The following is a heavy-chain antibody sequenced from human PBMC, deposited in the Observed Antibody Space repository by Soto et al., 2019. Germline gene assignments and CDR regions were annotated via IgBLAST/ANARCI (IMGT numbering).Heavy chain of an antibody. J-gene: IGHJ6*02. Sequence: PGGSLRLCCAASGFTFSSYGMHWVRQAPGKGLEWVAVISYDGSNKYYADSVKGRFTISRDNSKNTLYLQMNSLRAEDTAVYYCAKESGYCSGGSCYWRYYYYGMDVWGQGTTVTVSS. D-gene: IGHD2-15*01. CDR2: ISYDGSNK. CDR1: GFTFSSYG. V-gene: IGHV3-30*18. CDR3: AKESGYCSGGSCYWRYYYYGMDV.